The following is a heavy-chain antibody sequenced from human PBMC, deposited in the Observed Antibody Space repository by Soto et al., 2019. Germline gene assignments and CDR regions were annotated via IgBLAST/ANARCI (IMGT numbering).Heavy chain of an antibody. CDR2: INSDGSST. CDR3: ARDQGYCSGGSCYVAGY. J-gene: IGHJ4*02. D-gene: IGHD2-15*01. CDR1: GFTFSSYW. V-gene: IGHV3-74*01. Sequence: EVQLVESGGGLVQPGGSLRLSCAASGFTFSSYWMHWVRQAPGKGLVWVSRINSDGSSTTYADSVKGRFNISRDNAKNTLYLQLNSLRAEDTAVYYCARDQGYCSGGSCYVAGYWGQGTLVTVSS.